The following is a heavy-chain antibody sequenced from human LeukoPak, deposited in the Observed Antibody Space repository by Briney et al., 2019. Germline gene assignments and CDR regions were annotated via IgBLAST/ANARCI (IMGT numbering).Heavy chain of an antibody. Sequence: GGSLRLSCAASGFTFINAWMRWVRQAPGQGLEGVGRIKSRADGGTPDYAAPVKGRFSISRDDSKNTLYLQMNSLKTEDTALYYCTTERYYALAYWGQGTLVTVSS. D-gene: IGHD2-2*01. CDR2: IKSRADGGTP. J-gene: IGHJ4*02. V-gene: IGHV3-15*01. CDR1: GFTFINAW. CDR3: TTERYYALAY.